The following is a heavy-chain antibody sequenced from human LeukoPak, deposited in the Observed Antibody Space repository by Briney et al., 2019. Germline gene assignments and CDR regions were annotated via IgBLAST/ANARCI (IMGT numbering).Heavy chain of an antibody. D-gene: IGHD2-2*01. J-gene: IGHJ5*02. CDR1: RDTFTNNA. V-gene: IGHV1-69*01. CDR2: VIPIFGTA. Sequence: ASVKVSCKASRDTFTNNAISWVRQAPGQGLEWMGGVIPIFGTAHYAQKFQGRVTITADESTSTAYMELSSLRSEDTAVYYCARVATPRYCSTTSCYWKGRFDPWGQGTLVTVSS. CDR3: ARVATPRYCSTTSCYWKGRFDP.